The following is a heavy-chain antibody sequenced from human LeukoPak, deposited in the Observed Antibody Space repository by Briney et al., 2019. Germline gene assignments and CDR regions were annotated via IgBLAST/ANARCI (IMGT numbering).Heavy chain of an antibody. D-gene: IGHD4-17*01. V-gene: IGHV3-23*01. CDR1: GFAFSTYA. Sequence: GGSLRLSCAASGFAFSTYAMSWVRQAPGKGLEWVSSISGSGGNTYYADSVKGQFTISRDSSKSTLYLQMNSLRAEDTAVYYCAKSLTVTTRIHSIDPRGQGTLVTVSS. CDR2: ISGSGGNT. CDR3: AKSLTVTTRIHSIDP. J-gene: IGHJ4*02.